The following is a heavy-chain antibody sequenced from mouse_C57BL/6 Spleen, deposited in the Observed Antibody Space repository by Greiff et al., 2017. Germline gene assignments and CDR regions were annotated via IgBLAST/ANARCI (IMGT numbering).Heavy chain of an antibody. J-gene: IGHJ1*03. V-gene: IGHV5-4*01. CDR3: ARGYWYFDV. CDR1: GFTFSSYA. Sequence: DVQLQESGGGLVKPGGSLKLSCAASGFTFSSYAMSWVRQTPEKRLEWVATISDGGSYTYYPDNVKGRFTISRDNAKNNLYLQMSHLKSEDTAMYYCARGYWYFDVWGTGTTVTVSS. CDR2: ISDGGSYT.